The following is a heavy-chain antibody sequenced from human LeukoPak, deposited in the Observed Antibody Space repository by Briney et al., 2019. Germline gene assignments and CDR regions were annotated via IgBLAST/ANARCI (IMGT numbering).Heavy chain of an antibody. CDR3: ASSRSSSGWSLIDY. CDR1: GGSINSYY. CDR2: IYYSGST. J-gene: IGHJ4*02. Sequence: SETLSLTCTVSGGSINSYYWSWIRQPPGKGLEWVGYIYYSGSTNYKPSLKRRVTISVDTSKNQFSLKVSSVTAADTAGYYCASSRSSSGWSLIDYWGQGALVTVSS. D-gene: IGHD6-19*01. V-gene: IGHV4-59*01.